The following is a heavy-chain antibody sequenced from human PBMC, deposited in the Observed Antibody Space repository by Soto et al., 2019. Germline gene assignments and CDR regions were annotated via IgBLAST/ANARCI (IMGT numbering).Heavy chain of an antibody. J-gene: IGHJ6*02. Sequence: GESLKISCKGSGYSFTSYWINWVRQMPGKGLEWMGKIDPSGSSTTYSPSFQGHVTISADKSITTAYLQWSSLKASDTAMYYCARIGHDYSNSGMDVWGQGTTVTVSS. CDR3: ARIGHDYSNSGMDV. D-gene: IGHD4-4*01. V-gene: IGHV5-10-1*01. CDR1: GYSFTSYW. CDR2: IDPSGSST.